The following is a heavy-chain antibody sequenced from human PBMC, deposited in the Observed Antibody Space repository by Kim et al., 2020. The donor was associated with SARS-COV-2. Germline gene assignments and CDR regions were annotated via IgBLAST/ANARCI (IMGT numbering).Heavy chain of an antibody. V-gene: IGHV4-59*13. D-gene: IGHD2-2*01. CDR2: IYYSGST. CDR1: GGSISSYY. Sequence: SETLSLTCTVSGGSISSYYWSWIRQPPGKGLEWIGYIYYSGSTNYNPSLKSRVTISVDTSKNQFSLKLSSVTAADTAVYYCARGARGGYQLLGPYGMDVWGQGTTVTVSS. CDR3: ARGARGGYQLLGPYGMDV. J-gene: IGHJ6*02.